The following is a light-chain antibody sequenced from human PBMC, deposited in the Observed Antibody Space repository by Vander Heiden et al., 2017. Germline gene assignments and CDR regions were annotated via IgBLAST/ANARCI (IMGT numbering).Light chain of an antibody. CDR3: QSADSSGTYSVV. CDR1: VLARQT. Sequence: SSDLTQPPSVPVSPGQTAKITCSGDVLARQTAYWYQQKPGQAPLLLIYSDTKRPSGIPERFSGSSSGTIVTLTISDVQAEDEADYYCQSADSSGTYSVVFGGGTQLTVL. J-gene: IGLJ2*01. CDR2: SDT. V-gene: IGLV3-25*03.